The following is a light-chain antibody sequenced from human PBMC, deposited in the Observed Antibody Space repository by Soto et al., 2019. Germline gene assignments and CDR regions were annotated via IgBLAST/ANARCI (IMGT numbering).Light chain of an antibody. V-gene: IGKV1-39*01. J-gene: IGKJ4*01. CDR1: QSISSY. CDR3: QQSYSTPLT. CDR2: AAY. Sequence: DIQMTQSPSSLSASVGDRVTIPFPASQSISSYLNWYQQKPGKAPKLLIYAAYSVKSGVPSRFSGSGCGTDFTIIISSVPHEDFATYYCQQSYSTPLTFGGGTKVDIK.